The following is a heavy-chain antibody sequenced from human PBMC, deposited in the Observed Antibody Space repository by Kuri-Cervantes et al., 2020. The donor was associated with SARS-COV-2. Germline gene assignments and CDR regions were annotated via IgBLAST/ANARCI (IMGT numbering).Heavy chain of an antibody. CDR2: IYRSGST. D-gene: IGHD1-1*01. CDR1: GGSIRSSNW. Sequence: GSLRPSCAVSGGSIRSSNWWGWVRQPPGKGLEWIGEIYRSGSTNYNPSLKSRVTISVDKSNNQFSLKLTSVTAADTAVYYCATTTTGTTSNNGMDVWGQGTTVTVSS. CDR3: ATTTTGTTSNNGMDV. V-gene: IGHV4-4*02. J-gene: IGHJ6*02.